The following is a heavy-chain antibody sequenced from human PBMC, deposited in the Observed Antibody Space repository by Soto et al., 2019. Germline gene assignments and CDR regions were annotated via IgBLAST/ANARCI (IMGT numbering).Heavy chain of an antibody. D-gene: IGHD3-10*01. Sequence: EVQFVESGGGLLERGGSLRLSCTASRFHYFRIYMIWVREAGCKGLEWVSILYSGGTTYYADSVKGRFTISRDTSENTLYLQMNSLRAEDTAVYYCARGLYDSGSFYFDFWGQGTLVTVSS. J-gene: IGHJ4*02. V-gene: IGHV3-53*01. CDR2: LYSGGTT. CDR3: ARGLYDSGSFYFDF. CDR1: RFHYFRIY.